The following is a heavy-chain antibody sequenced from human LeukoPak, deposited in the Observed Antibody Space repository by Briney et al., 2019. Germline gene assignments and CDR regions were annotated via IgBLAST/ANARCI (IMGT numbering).Heavy chain of an antibody. CDR2: IYYSGST. CDR3: ARYGSGTYSDDHFQH. D-gene: IGHD3-10*01. J-gene: IGHJ1*01. Sequence: PSETLSLTCTVSGGSISSYYWSWIRQPPGKGLEWIGFIYYSGSTKYNPSLKSRVTISVDTSKNQFSLKLTSVTAADTAVYYCARYGSGTYSDDHFQHWGQGTLVTVSS. CDR1: GGSISSYY. V-gene: IGHV4-59*08.